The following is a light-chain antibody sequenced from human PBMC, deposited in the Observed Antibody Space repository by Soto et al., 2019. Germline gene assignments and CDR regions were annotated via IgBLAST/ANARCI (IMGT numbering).Light chain of an antibody. J-gene: IGKJ1*01. V-gene: IGKV1-5*01. CDR3: QQYNSYSPST. Sequence: DIQMTQSPSMLSASVGDRVTIACRASQSIRRRLVWYQQKPGKAPKLLIFDASTLESGVPSRFSGRGSETEFTLTISSLQPDDFATYYCQQYNSYSPSTFGQGTKVEI. CDR2: DAS. CDR1: QSIRRR.